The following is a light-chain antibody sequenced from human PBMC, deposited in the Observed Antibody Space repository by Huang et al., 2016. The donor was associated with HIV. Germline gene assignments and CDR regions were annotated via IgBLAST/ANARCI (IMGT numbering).Light chain of an antibody. CDR1: QSVRSN. CDR3: QQYDNWPPFT. CDR2: DAS. V-gene: IGKV3-15*01. J-gene: IGKJ3*01. Sequence: EIVMTQSPGTLSVSPGERATLSCRASQSVRSNLAWYQQKPGQAPRLLIYDASTRATGVPARFSGSGSGTQFTLSISSLQSEDFAVYYCQQYDNWPPFTFGPGIKVDIK.